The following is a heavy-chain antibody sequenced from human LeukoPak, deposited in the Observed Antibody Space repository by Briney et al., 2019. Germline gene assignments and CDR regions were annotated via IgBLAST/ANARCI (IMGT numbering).Heavy chain of an antibody. V-gene: IGHV3-30*18. CDR3: AKDLYYSDYLLHGMDV. Sequence: PGGSLRLSCAASGFTFSSYGMHWVRQAPGKGLEWVAVISYDGSNKYYADSVKGRFTISRDNSKNTLYLQMNSLRAEDTAVYYCAKDLYYSDYLLHGMDVWGQGTTVTVSS. CDR1: GFTFSSYG. CDR2: ISYDGSNK. D-gene: IGHD4-11*01. J-gene: IGHJ6*02.